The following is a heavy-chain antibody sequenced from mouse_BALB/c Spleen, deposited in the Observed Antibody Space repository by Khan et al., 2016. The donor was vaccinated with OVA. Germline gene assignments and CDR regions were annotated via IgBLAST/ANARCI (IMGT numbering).Heavy chain of an antibody. CDR2: ISYSGST. CDR3: ARAAAGGPWFAY. CDR1: GYSITSDYA. V-gene: IGHV3-2*02. Sequence: EVKLEESGPGLVKPSQSLSLTCTVTGYSITSDYAWNWIRQFPGNKLEWMGYISYSGSTSYNPSLKSRISITRDTSKNQFFLQLNSVTTEDTATYYCARAAAGGPWFAYWGQGTLVTVSA. J-gene: IGHJ3*01.